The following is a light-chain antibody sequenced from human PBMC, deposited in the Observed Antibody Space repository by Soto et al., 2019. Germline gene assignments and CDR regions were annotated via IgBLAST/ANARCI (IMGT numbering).Light chain of an antibody. CDR3: CSYAGACTYV. Sequence: QAVVTQPRSVSGSPGHSVTISCTGTSSDVGGYSYVSWYQQHPGKAPKLMISDVSKRPSGVPDRFSGSKFGTTASLTISGLQAEDEADYYCCSYAGACTYVFGSGTKLTVL. V-gene: IGLV2-11*01. J-gene: IGLJ1*01. CDR1: SSDVGGYSY. CDR2: DVS.